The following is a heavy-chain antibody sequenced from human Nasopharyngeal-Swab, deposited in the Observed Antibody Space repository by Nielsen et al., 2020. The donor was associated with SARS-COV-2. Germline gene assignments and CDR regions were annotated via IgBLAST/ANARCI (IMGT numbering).Heavy chain of an antibody. Sequence: GGSLRLSCEASGFTFRDHAMTWVRQAPGKGLEWVSTISGSGNTQYADSVKGRFTISRDNSKNTVFLQMNSLRAEDTAIYSCASWAGSSRDYYGPLDYWGQGNLVTVSS. D-gene: IGHD6-25*01. V-gene: IGHV3-23*01. CDR2: ISGSGNT. CDR3: ASWAGSSRDYYGPLDY. CDR1: GFTFRDHA. J-gene: IGHJ4*02.